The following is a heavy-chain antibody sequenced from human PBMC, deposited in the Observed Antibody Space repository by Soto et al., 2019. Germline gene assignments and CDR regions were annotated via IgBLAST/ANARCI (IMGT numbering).Heavy chain of an antibody. CDR2: INPNSGGT. CDR3: ARDGGQRSYYYGSGSYPDYGMDV. D-gene: IGHD3-10*01. V-gene: IGHV1-2*04. J-gene: IGHJ6*02. Sequence: LVRASSKGSAYTLPCYFMHWVRQANEQGLEWMGWINPNSGGTNYAQKFQGWVTMTRDTSISTAYMELSRLRSDDTAVYYCARDGGQRSYYYGSGSYPDYGMDVWGHGITVT. CDR1: AYTLPCYF.